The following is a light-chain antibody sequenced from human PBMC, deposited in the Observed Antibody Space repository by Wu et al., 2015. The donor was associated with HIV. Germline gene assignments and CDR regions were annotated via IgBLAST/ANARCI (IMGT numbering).Light chain of an antibody. CDR1: QSVSSN. Sequence: EIVMTQSPATLSVSPGERATLSCRASQSVSSNLAWYQQKPGQAPRLLIYGASTRATGIPARFSGSGSGTEFTLTISSMQSEDFAVYYCQHYGNSLFTFGPGAKVDIK. V-gene: IGKV3-15*01. J-gene: IGKJ3*01. CDR2: GAS. CDR3: QHYGNSLFT.